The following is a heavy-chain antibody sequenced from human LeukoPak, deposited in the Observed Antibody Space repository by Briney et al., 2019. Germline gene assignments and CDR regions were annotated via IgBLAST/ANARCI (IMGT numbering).Heavy chain of an antibody. CDR1: GFIFRNYA. V-gene: IGHV3-23*01. J-gene: IGHJ4*02. CDR2: ITGSGDTT. Sequence: GASLRLTCAASGFIFRNYAMSWVRQAPGKGLEWVSAITGSGDTTYYADSVKGRFTISRDNSKNTLYVEMNTLRAEDTAVYYCAKWGDYDILTGYYVSDFWGQGTLVTVSS. D-gene: IGHD3-9*01. CDR3: AKWGDYDILTGYYVSDF.